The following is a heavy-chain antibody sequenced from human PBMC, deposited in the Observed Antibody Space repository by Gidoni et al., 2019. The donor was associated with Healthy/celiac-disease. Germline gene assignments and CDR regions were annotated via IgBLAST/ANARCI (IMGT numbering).Heavy chain of an antibody. CDR2: IYYSGST. Sequence: QVQLHESVPGRVKPSEPLSLTCTVSGGSISSYYWSWIRQPPGKGLEWIGYIYYSGSTNYNPSLKSRVTISVDTSKNQFSMKLSSVTAADTAVYYCASGYCGGDCRGGFDYWGQGTLVTVSS. J-gene: IGHJ4*02. CDR1: GGSISSYY. V-gene: IGHV4-59*08. D-gene: IGHD2-21*02. CDR3: ASGYCGGDCRGGFDY.